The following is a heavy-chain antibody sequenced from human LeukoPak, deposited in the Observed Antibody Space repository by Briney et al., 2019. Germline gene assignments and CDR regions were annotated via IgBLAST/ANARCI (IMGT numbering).Heavy chain of an antibody. D-gene: IGHD5-18*01. J-gene: IGHJ4*02. Sequence: PSETLSLTCAVYGGSFSGYYWSWIRQPPGKGLEWIGEINHSGSTNYNPSLKSRVTISVDTSKNQFSLKLSSVTAADTAVYYCARHIKGTAMVPFDYWGQGTLVTVSS. CDR2: INHSGST. CDR1: GGSFSGYY. V-gene: IGHV4-34*01. CDR3: ARHIKGTAMVPFDY.